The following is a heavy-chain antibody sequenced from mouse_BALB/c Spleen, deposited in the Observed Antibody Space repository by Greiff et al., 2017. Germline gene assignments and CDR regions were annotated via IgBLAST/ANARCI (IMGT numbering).Heavy chain of an antibody. V-gene: IGHV5-17*02. J-gene: IGHJ4*01. D-gene: IGHD1-1*01. CDR2: ISSGSSTI. CDR1: GFTFSSFG. CDR3: AREDYGSSYDAMDY. Sequence: EVMLVESGGGLVQPGGSRKLSCAASGFTFSSFGMHWVRQAPEKGLEWVAYISSGSSTIYYADTVKGRFTISRDNPKNTLFLQMTSLRSEDTAMYYCAREDYGSSYDAMDYWGQGTSVTVSS.